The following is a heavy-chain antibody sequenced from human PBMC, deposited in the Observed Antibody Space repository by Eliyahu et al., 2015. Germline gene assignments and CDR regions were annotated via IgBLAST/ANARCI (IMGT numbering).Heavy chain of an antibody. Sequence: QVQLQQWGAGLLKPSETLSLTCAVYGGSFSGYYWSWIRQPPGKGLEWIGEINHSGSTNYNPSLKSRVTISVDTSKNQFSLKLSSVTAADTAVYYCARGYYIAARGAFDIWGQGTMVTVSS. J-gene: IGHJ3*02. CDR3: ARGYYIAARGAFDI. D-gene: IGHD6-6*01. CDR2: INHSGST. CDR1: GGSFSGYY. V-gene: IGHV4-34*01.